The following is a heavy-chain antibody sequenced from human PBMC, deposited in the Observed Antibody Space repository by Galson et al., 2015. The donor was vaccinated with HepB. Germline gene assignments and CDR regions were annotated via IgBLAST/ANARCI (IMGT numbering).Heavy chain of an antibody. V-gene: IGHV3-64D*06. J-gene: IGHJ4*02. CDR3: VKGASSAWYTDF. Sequence: SLRLSCAASGFTFSTYAMHWVRQAPGKGLEYVSAITSNGGSTYYADSVKGRFTISRDNFKNTLYLQMSSLRPEDTAVYYCVKGASSAWYTDFWGQGTLVTVSS. D-gene: IGHD6-19*01. CDR2: ITSNGGST. CDR1: GFTFSTYA.